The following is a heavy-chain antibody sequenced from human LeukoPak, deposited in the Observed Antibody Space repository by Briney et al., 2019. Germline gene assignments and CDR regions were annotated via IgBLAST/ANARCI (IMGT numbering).Heavy chain of an antibody. J-gene: IGHJ6*03. CDR2: IHHSGST. CDR1: GYSISSGYY. Sequence: SETLSLTCIVSGYSISSGYYWGWIRQPPGKGLEWIGMIHHSGSTYYNPSLKSRVTISGDTSKNQFSLKLISVTAADTAVYYCARPHYYYYYMDVWGKGTTVTISS. CDR3: ARPHYYYYYMDV. V-gene: IGHV4-38-2*02.